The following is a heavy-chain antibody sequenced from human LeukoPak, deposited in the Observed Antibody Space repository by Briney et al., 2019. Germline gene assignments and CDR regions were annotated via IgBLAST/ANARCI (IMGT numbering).Heavy chain of an antibody. D-gene: IGHD1-26*01. CDR3: AKGDGLRRGTYYNLDY. CDR2: INPTSGST. CDR1: GGTFSSYA. J-gene: IGHJ4*02. V-gene: IGHV1-46*01. Sequence: ASVKVSCKASGGTFSSYAISWVRQAPGQGLEWMGIINPTSGSTSYSQKFQDRVTMTRDTSTSTVYMELSSLRSEDTALYYCAKGDGLRRGTYYNLDYWGQGTLVTVSS.